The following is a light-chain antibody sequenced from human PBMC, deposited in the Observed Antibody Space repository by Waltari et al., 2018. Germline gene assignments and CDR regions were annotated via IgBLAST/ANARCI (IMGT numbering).Light chain of an antibody. V-gene: IGLV2-14*03. CDR2: DVN. CDR1: SGDVGGYDY. J-gene: IGLJ2*01. CDR3: ISYTSTTTYVV. Sequence: QSALTQPASVSASPGQSITISCTGTSGDVGGYDYVSWYQQHPGKAPQLIIYDVNKRPSGVSPRCSASKSGNTASLTIFGLQAEDEADYYCISYTSTTTYVVVGGGTKLTVL.